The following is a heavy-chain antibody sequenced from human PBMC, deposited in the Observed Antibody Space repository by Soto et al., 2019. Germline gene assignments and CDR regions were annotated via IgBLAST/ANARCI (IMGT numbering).Heavy chain of an antibody. D-gene: IGHD3-22*01. Sequence: PGESLKISCRGSGYSFITYWIGWVRQMPGKGLEWMGIIYPGDSDIRYSPYFQGQVIISADRSISTAYLQWTSLKASDTAMYYCVRQRALDSSGHYSDFWGQGTQVTVSS. J-gene: IGHJ4*02. V-gene: IGHV5-51*01. CDR1: GYSFITYW. CDR2: IYPGDSDI. CDR3: VRQRALDSSGHYSDF.